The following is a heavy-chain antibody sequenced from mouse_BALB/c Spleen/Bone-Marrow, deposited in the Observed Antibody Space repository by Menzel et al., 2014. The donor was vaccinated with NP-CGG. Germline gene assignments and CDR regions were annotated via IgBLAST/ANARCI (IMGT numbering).Heavy chain of an antibody. D-gene: IGHD1-2*01. J-gene: IGHJ3*01. CDR1: GFDFSRYW. Sequence: EVKLMESGGGLVQPGGSLKLSCAASGFDFSRYWMSWVRQAPEKGLEWIGEINPDSSTINYTPSLKDKFIISRDNAKNTLYLQMSKVRSEDTALYYCARTYYGPPAYWGQGTLVTVSA. CDR2: INPDSSTI. CDR3: ARTYYGPPAY. V-gene: IGHV4-1*02.